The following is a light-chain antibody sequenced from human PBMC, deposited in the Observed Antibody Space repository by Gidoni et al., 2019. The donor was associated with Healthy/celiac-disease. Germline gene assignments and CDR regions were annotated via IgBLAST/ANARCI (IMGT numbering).Light chain of an antibody. Sequence: EIVLTQSPATLSLSPGEVATLSCSARQSVSSYLAWYQQKPGQAPRLLIYDSSNRATGIPARFSGSGSGTDFTLTISSLEPEDFAVYYCQQRSNWPLTFGGGTKVEIK. CDR1: QSVSSY. V-gene: IGKV3-11*01. CDR2: DSS. J-gene: IGKJ4*01. CDR3: QQRSNWPLT.